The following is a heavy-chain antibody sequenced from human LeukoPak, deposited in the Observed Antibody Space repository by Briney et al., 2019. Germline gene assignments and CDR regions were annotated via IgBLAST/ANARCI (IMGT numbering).Heavy chain of an antibody. V-gene: IGHV3-23*01. CDR2: ISGSGGST. Sequence: GGSLRLSCAASGFTFSSYAMSWVRQAPGKGLEWVSAISGSGGSTYYADSVKGRFTIPRDNSKNTLYLQMNSLRAEDTAVYYCAKDLVDRWLPGDYWGQGTLVTVSS. CDR1: GFTFSSYA. J-gene: IGHJ4*02. CDR3: AKDLVDRWLPGDY. D-gene: IGHD5-12*01.